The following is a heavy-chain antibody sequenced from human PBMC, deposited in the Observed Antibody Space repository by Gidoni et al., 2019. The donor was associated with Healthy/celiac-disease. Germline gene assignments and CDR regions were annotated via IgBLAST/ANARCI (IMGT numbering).Heavy chain of an antibody. CDR3: AREEMAIPPNYGMDV. D-gene: IGHD2-21*01. J-gene: IGHJ6*02. V-gene: IGHV1-69*04. Sequence: QVQLVQSGAEVKKPGSSVQVSCKASGGTFSSYAISWVRQAPGQGLEWMGRIIPILGIANYAQKFQGRVTITADKSTSTAYMELSSLRSEDTAVYYCAREEMAIPPNYGMDVWGQGTTVTVSS. CDR2: IIPILGIA. CDR1: GGTFSSYA.